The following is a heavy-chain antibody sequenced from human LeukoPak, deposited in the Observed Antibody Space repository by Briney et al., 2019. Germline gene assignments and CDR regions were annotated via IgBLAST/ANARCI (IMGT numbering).Heavy chain of an antibody. Sequence: SETLSLTCTVSGGSISSGGFYWSWIRQHPGKGLEWIGYIYYSGSTYYNPSLKSRVTISVDTSKNQFSLKLSSVTAADTAVYYCARAINTAGDYDLWGQGTLVTVSS. V-gene: IGHV4-31*03. CDR2: IYYSGST. D-gene: IGHD4-17*01. J-gene: IGHJ5*02. CDR3: ARAINTAGDYDL. CDR1: GGSISSGGFY.